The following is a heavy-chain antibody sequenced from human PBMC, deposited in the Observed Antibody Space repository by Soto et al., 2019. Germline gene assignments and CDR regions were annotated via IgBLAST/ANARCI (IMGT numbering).Heavy chain of an antibody. D-gene: IGHD4-17*01. J-gene: IGHJ6*02. CDR3: ARDPGDYGYGMDV. Sequence: QVQLVQSGAEVKKPGASVKVSCKASGYTFTGYYMHWVRQAPGQGLEWMGWINPNSGGTNYAQKFQGWVTMTRDTSISTAYKELSRLRSDETAVYYFARDPGDYGYGMDVWGQGTTVTVSS. CDR1: GYTFTGYY. CDR2: INPNSGGT. V-gene: IGHV1-2*04.